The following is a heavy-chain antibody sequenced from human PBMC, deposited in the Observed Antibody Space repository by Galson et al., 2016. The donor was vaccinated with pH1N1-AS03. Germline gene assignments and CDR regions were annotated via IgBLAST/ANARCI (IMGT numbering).Heavy chain of an antibody. D-gene: IGHD5-18*01. V-gene: IGHV3-23*01. CDR1: GFTFSTYA. CDR2: ISGADLST. CDR3: ANPRASGTTMVTRLDY. Sequence: LRLSCAASGFTFSTYAMSWVRQAPGKGLEWVSSISGADLSTYYADPVKGRFTVSRDNSKNTLYLQMNGLRAEDTAIYYCANPRASGTTMVTRLDYWGQGILVTVSS. J-gene: IGHJ4*02.